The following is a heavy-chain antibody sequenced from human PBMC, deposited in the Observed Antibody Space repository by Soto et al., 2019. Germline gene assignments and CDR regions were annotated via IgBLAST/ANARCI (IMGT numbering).Heavy chain of an antibody. Sequence: QGQLQESGPGLVKPSETLSLTCSVSGGSISTYYCNWIRQPAGKGLEWIGRIDSSGITNYSPALKRRATMSVDTSKNQFYLKLSSVTAADTAVYYCARGGHYFWSGPFDYWGQGTLATVSS. J-gene: IGHJ4*02. D-gene: IGHD3-3*01. CDR3: ARGGHYFWSGPFDY. CDR1: GGSISTYY. CDR2: IDSSGIT. V-gene: IGHV4-4*07.